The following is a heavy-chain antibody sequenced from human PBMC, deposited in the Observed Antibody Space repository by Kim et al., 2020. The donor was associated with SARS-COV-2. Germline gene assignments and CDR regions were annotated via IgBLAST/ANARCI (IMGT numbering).Heavy chain of an antibody. CDR3: AKDRRVEWITNGEYYYGMDV. Sequence: GGSLRLSCAASGFTFSSYGMHWVRQAPGKGLEWVAVISYDGSNKYYADSVKGRFTISRDNSKNTLYLQMSSLRAEDTAVYYCAKDRRVEWITNGEYYYGMDVWGQGTTVTVSS. V-gene: IGHV3-30*18. CDR1: GFTFSSYG. CDR2: ISYDGSNK. D-gene: IGHD3-3*01. J-gene: IGHJ6*02.